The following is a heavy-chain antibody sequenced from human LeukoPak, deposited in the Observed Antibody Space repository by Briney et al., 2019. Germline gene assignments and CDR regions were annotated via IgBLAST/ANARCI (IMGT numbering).Heavy chain of an antibody. Sequence: ASVKVSFKASGYTFTSYGISWVRQAPGQGLEWMGWISAYNGNTNYAQKLQGRVTMTTDTSTSTAYMELRSLRSDDTAVYYCAREGAYYYDSSGYYYFDYWGQGTLVTVSS. CDR1: GYTFTSYG. D-gene: IGHD3-22*01. V-gene: IGHV1-18*01. CDR2: ISAYNGNT. CDR3: AREGAYYYDSSGYYYFDY. J-gene: IGHJ4*02.